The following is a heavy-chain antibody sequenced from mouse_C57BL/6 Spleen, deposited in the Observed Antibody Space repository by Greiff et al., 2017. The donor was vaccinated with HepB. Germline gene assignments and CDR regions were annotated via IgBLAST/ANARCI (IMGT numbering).Heavy chain of an antibody. CDR2: IDPSDSYT. CDR3: ARGDDGYLYAMDY. Sequence: QVQLQQSGAELVKPGASVKLSCKASGYTFTSYWMQWVKQRPGQGLEWIGEIDPSDSYTNYNQKFKGKATLTVDTSSSTAYMQLSSLTSEDSAVYYCARGDDGYLYAMDYWGQGTSVTVSS. V-gene: IGHV1-50*01. CDR1: GYTFTSYW. D-gene: IGHD2-3*01. J-gene: IGHJ4*01.